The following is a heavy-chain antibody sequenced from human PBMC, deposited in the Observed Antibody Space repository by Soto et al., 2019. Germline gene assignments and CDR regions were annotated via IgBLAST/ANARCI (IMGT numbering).Heavy chain of an antibody. CDR1: GGSISSYY. CDR3: ARGETYFDY. Sequence: SETLSLTCTVSGGSISSYYWSWIRQPPGKGLEWIGYIYYSGSTNYNPSLKSRVTISVDTSKNQFSLKLSSVTAADTAVYYCARGETYFDYWGQGTLVTVSS. J-gene: IGHJ4*02. CDR2: IYYSGST. V-gene: IGHV4-59*01.